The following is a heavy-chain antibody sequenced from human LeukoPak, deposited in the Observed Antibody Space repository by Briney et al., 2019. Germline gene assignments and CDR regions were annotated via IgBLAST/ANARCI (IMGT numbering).Heavy chain of an antibody. CDR3: ARDGVNITGATVNWFDP. D-gene: IGHD1-20*01. J-gene: IGHJ5*02. CDR1: GFPFSSYE. V-gene: IGHV3-48*03. Sequence: GGTLRLSCVASGFPFSSYEMNWVRQAPEKGLEWVSYISGSGTTMYYADSVKGRFTISRDNAKNSLYLQMNSLRDEDTAVYYCARDGVNITGATVNWFDPWGQGTLVTVSS. CDR2: ISGSGTTM.